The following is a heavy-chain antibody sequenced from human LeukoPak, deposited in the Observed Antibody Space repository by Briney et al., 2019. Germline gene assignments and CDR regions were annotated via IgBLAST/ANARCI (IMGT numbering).Heavy chain of an antibody. J-gene: IGHJ5*02. Sequence: GGSLRLSCAASGFTFSSYAMNWVRQAPGKGLEWVSAISGSGGSTYYADSVKGRFTISRDNSKNTLYLQMNSLRAEDTAVYYCAKDNYGDYLNWFDPWGQGTLVTVSS. CDR3: AKDNYGDYLNWFDP. CDR1: GFTFSSYA. CDR2: ISGSGGST. V-gene: IGHV3-23*01. D-gene: IGHD4-17*01.